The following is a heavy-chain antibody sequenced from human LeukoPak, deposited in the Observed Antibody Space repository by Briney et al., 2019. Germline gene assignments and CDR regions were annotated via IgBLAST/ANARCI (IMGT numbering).Heavy chain of an antibody. J-gene: IGHJ4*02. CDR1: GFTFSSYG. Sequence: GGSLRLSCAASGFTFSSYGMHWVRQAPGKGLEWVAFIRCDGSNKYYADSVKGRFTISRDNSKNTLYLQMNSLRAEDTSVYYCARDPGLSNWGQGTLVTVSS. V-gene: IGHV3-30*02. CDR3: ARDPGLSN. CDR2: IRCDGSNK. D-gene: IGHD5/OR15-5a*01.